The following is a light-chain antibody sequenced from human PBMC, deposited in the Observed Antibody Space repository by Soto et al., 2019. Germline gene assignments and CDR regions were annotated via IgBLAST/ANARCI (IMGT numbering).Light chain of an antibody. CDR2: GAS. Sequence: EIVLTQSPVTLSLSPVEGATLSCRASQSVSSSYLAWSQQKPGQAPRLLIYGASSRATGIPDRFSGSGSGTDFTLTISRLEPEDFAVYFCHQYGSSPWTFGQGTKVDIK. CDR1: QSVSSSY. J-gene: IGKJ1*01. CDR3: HQYGSSPWT. V-gene: IGKV3-20*01.